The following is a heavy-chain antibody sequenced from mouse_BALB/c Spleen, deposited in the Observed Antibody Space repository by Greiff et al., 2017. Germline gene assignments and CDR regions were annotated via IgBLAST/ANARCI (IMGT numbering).Heavy chain of an antibody. CDR3: ARGGVQAWFAY. V-gene: IGHV1S81*02. J-gene: IGHJ3*01. CDR2: INPSNGRT. Sequence: VQLQQPGAELVKPGASVKLSCKASGYTFTSYWMHWVKQRPGQGLEWIGEINPSNGRTNYNEKCKSKATLTVDKSSSTAYMQLSSLTSEDSAVYYCARGGVQAWFAYWGQGTLVTVSA. CDR1: GYTFTSYW.